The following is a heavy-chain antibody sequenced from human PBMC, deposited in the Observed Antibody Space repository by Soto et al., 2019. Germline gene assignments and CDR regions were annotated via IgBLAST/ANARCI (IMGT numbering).Heavy chain of an antibody. CDR1: GGSISSGGYS. V-gene: IGHV4-30-2*01. J-gene: IGHJ5*02. D-gene: IGHD6-6*01. CDR2: IYHSGST. CDR3: ARVNARYNWFDP. Sequence: PSETLSLTCAVSGGSISSGGYSWSWIRQPPGKGLEWIGYIYHSGSTYYNPSLKSRVTISVDRSKNQFSLKLSSVTAADTAVYYCARVNARYNWFDPWGQGTLVTVSS.